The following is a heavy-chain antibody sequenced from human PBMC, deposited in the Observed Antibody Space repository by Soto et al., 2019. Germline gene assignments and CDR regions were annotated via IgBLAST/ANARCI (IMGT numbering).Heavy chain of an antibody. CDR2: IYYSGST. Sequence: QVQLQESGPGLVKPSQTLSLTCTVSGGSISSGDYYWSWIRQPPGKGLEWIGYIYYSGSTYYNPSLKSRVTISVDTSKIQVSLKLCSVTAADTAVYYCAGAGCVRGTGIDYWGQGTLVTVSS. V-gene: IGHV4-30-4*01. CDR3: AGAGCVRGTGIDY. D-gene: IGHD6-19*01. CDR1: GGSISSGDYY. J-gene: IGHJ4*02.